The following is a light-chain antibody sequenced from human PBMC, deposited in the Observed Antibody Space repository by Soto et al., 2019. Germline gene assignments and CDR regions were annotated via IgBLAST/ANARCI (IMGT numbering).Light chain of an antibody. Sequence: EIVLTQSPATVSLSPGERATLSCRSSQSVSSFLGWYQQNPGQAPRLLIYDASNRAPGIPARFSGSGSGTDFTLTISSLEPEDFAVYYCQQRSSWTFGQGT. J-gene: IGKJ1*01. CDR3: QQRSSWT. CDR1: QSVSSF. V-gene: IGKV3-11*01. CDR2: DAS.